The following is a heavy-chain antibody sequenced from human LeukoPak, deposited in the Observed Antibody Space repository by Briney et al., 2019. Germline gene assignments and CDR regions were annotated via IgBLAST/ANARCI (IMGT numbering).Heavy chain of an antibody. CDR1: GYTLTELS. J-gene: IGHJ5*02. CDR3: ATTCSTSCRERDWFDP. Sequence: GASVKVSCKVSGYTLTELSMHWVRQAPGKGLEWMGGFDPEDGETIYAQKFQGRVTMTEDTSTDTAYMELSSLRSEDTAVYYCATTCSTSCRERDWFDPWGQGTLVTVSS. V-gene: IGHV1-24*01. D-gene: IGHD2-2*01. CDR2: FDPEDGET.